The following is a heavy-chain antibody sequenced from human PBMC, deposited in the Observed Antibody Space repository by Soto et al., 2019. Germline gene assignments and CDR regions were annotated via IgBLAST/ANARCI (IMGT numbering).Heavy chain of an antibody. Sequence: ASVKVSCKASGVTSSTYTFSWVRQAPGQGLEWMGGVIPIFGTANYAQKLQGRVTMTTDTSTSTAYMELRSLRSDDTAVYYCARQYDSSGYYYADNTGTDYWGQGTLVTVSS. D-gene: IGHD3-22*01. CDR2: VIPIFGTA. CDR1: GVTSSTYT. J-gene: IGHJ4*02. V-gene: IGHV1-69*05. CDR3: ARQYDSSGYYYADNTGTDY.